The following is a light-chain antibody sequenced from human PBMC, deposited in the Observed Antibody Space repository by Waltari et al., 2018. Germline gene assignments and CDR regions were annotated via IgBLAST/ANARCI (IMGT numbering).Light chain of an antibody. Sequence: EIVLTQSPGTLSLSAGERATLSCRASQSVSSNYLAWYQQKPGQAPRLLIYGASSRATGVPDRFSASGSGTDFTLTISRLEPEDFAVYYCQQYGRSPPYTFGQGTKLEIK. J-gene: IGKJ2*01. CDR2: GAS. CDR3: QQYGRSPPYT. CDR1: QSVSSNY. V-gene: IGKV3-20*01.